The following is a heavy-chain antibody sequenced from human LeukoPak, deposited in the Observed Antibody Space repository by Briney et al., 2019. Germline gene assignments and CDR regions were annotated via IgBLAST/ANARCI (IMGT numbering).Heavy chain of an antibody. CDR1: GGSISSSSYY. CDR2: IYYSGST. Sequence: PSETLSLTCTVSGGSISSSSYYWGWIRQPPGKGLEWIGSIYYSGSTYYNPSLKSRVTISVDTSKNQFSLKLSSVTAADTAVYYCASRYDFWSTGGYQHWGQGTLVTVSS. CDR3: ASRYDFWSTGGYQH. D-gene: IGHD3-3*01. J-gene: IGHJ1*01. V-gene: IGHV4-39*01.